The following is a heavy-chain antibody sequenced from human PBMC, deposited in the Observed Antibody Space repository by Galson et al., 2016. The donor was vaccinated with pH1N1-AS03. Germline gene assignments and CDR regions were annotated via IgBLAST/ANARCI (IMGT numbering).Heavy chain of an antibody. CDR1: GFTFSTFA. CDR2: IRGTSQIT. Sequence: SLRLSCAASGFTFSTFAMSWVRRAPGKGLEWVSLIRGTSQITYYADPVKGRFTISKDNSKSTLFLQMNNLRAEDSALYYCARDSGRDTWTAYSFASWGQGALVTVSS. D-gene: IGHD1-1*01. V-gene: IGHV3-23*01. CDR3: ARDSGRDTWTAYSFAS. J-gene: IGHJ4*02.